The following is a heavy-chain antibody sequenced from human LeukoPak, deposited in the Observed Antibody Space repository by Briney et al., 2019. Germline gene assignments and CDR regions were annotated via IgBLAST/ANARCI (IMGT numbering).Heavy chain of an antibody. V-gene: IGHV3-33*08. CDR1: GFTFSAYA. CDR3: ASEDSSSLALLS. D-gene: IGHD6-6*01. CDR2: IWYDGSNK. J-gene: IGHJ4*02. Sequence: GGSLRLSCAASGFTFSAYAMHCVRQAPGKGLEWVAVIWYDGSNKYYADSVKGRFTISRDNSKNTLYLQMNSLRAEDTAVYYCASEDSSSLALLSWGQGTLVTVSS.